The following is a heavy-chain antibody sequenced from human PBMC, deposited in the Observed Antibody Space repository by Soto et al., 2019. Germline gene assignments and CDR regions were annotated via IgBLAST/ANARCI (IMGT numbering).Heavy chain of an antibody. CDR3: AGQDGLRIYFDY. J-gene: IGHJ4*02. Sequence: LSETLSLTCTVSGGSISSYYWSWIRQPPGKGLEWIGYIYYSGSTNYNPSLKSRVTISVDTSKNQFSLKLSSVTAADTAVYYCAGQDGLRIYFDYWGQGTLVTVSS. V-gene: IGHV4-59*08. CDR2: IYYSGST. D-gene: IGHD4-17*01. CDR1: GGSISSYY.